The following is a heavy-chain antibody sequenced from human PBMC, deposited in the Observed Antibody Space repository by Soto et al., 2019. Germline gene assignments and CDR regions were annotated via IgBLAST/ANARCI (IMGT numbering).Heavy chain of an antibody. V-gene: IGHV4-4*02. Sequence: PSETLSLTCAVSGGSISSSNWWSWVRQPPGKGLEWIGEIYHSGSTNYNPSLKSRVTISVDKSKNQFSLNLSSVTAADTAVYYCARLGYCTNGVCHTTFDCWGQGTLVTVSS. CDR1: GGSISSSNW. CDR2: IYHSGST. D-gene: IGHD2-8*01. J-gene: IGHJ4*02. CDR3: ARLGYCTNGVCHTTFDC.